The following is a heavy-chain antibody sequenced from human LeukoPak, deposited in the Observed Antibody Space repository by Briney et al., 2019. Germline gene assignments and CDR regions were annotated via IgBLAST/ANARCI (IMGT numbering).Heavy chain of an antibody. D-gene: IGHD3-10*02. CDR1: GFTFSSYE. CDR3: PELGITMIGGV. Sequence: WGSLRLSCAASGFTFSSYEMNWVSQAPGKGLEWVSYISSSGSTIYYADSVKGRFTISRDNAKNSLYLQMNSLRAEDTAVYYCPELGITMIGGVWGKGTTVTISS. CDR2: ISSSGSTI. V-gene: IGHV3-48*03. J-gene: IGHJ6*04.